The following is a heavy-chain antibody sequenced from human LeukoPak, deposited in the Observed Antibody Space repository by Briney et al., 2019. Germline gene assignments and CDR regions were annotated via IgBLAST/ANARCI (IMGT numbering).Heavy chain of an antibody. D-gene: IGHD1-20*01. CDR2: IIPIFGTA. CDR1: GGTFSSYA. J-gene: IGHJ4*02. Sequence: SVKVSCKASGGTFSSYAISWVRQAPGQGLEWMGGIIPIFGTANYAQKFQGRVTITTDESTSTAYMELSSLRSEDTAVYYCAREGCNWSHFDYWGQGTLVTVSS. V-gene: IGHV1-69*05. CDR3: AREGCNWSHFDY.